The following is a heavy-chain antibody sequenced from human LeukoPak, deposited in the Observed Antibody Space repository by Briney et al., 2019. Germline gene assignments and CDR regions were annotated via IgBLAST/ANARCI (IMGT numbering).Heavy chain of an antibody. D-gene: IGHD6-19*01. CDR2: IYSGGTT. J-gene: IGHJ4*02. CDR3: ARQIGGGWSFDY. V-gene: IGHV3-66*04. Sequence: GGSLRLSCVASGFTVSSSYMTWVRQAPGKGLEWVSFIYSGGTTYYEDSVQGRFTIPRDNSKNTLYLQMKSLRAEDTAVYYCARQIGGGWSFDYWGQGTLVTVSS. CDR1: GFTVSSSY.